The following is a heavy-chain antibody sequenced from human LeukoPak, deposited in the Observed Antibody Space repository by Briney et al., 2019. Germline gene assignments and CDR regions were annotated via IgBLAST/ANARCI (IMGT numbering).Heavy chain of an antibody. CDR3: ARSGRVGASNLDY. D-gene: IGHD1-26*01. J-gene: IGHJ4*02. CDR2: IIPILGIA. V-gene: IGHV1-69*04. Sequence: SVKVSCKASGGTFSSYAISWVRQAPGQGLEWMGRIIPILGIANYAQKFQGRVTITADKSTSTAYMELSSPRSEDTAVYYCARSGRVGASNLDYWGQGTLVTVSS. CDR1: GGTFSSYA.